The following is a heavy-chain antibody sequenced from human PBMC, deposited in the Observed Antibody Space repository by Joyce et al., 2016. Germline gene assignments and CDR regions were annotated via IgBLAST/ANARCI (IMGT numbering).Heavy chain of an antibody. V-gene: IGHV1-69*01. CDR1: GGIFNGYV. CDR3: ARSELATAVFDS. J-gene: IGHJ4*02. Sequence: QVQLVQSGAEVRKPGSSVKVSCRAPGGIFNGYVISWVGQAPGQGLEWMGGIISSLATANYAQKFRGRVTITADGSTSTVYMEMSSLRSEDTAVYYCARSELATAVFDSWGQGTLVTVSS. CDR2: IISSLATA. D-gene: IGHD2-21*02.